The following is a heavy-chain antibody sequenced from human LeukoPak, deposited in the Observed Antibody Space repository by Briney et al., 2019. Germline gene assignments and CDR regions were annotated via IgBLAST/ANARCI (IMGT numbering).Heavy chain of an antibody. Sequence: PGGSLRLSCAASGFTFSSYGMHWVHQAPGKGLEWVGFIRSKAYGATTEYAASVKGRFTISRDDSKSIAYLQMNSLKSEDTDVYYCTRGPPGVTVTYFQHWGQGTLVTVSS. J-gene: IGHJ1*01. D-gene: IGHD4-11*01. CDR2: IRSKAYGATT. CDR3: TRGPPGVTVTYFQH. V-gene: IGHV3-49*04. CDR1: GFTFSSYG.